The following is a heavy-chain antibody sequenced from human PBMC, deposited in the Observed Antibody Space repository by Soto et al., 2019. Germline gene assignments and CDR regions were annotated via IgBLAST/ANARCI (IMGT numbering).Heavy chain of an antibody. CDR3: ARGSSNWAYYFDF. V-gene: IGHV3-48*02. Sequence: EVHLLESGGGLVQPGGSLRLSCAASGFTFSSYSLNWVSQAPGKGLEWVSYITSSGTTVYYADSVRGRFTISRDNAKNSLYLQMNSLRDDDTAVYYCARGSSNWAYYFDFWGQGTLVTVSS. J-gene: IGHJ4*02. D-gene: IGHD6-13*01. CDR1: GFTFSSYS. CDR2: ITSSGTTV.